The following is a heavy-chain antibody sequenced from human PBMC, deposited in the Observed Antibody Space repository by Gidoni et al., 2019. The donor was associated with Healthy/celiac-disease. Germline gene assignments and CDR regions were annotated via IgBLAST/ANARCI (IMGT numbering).Heavy chain of an antibody. CDR2: ISYDGSNK. J-gene: IGHJ4*02. V-gene: IGHV3-30-3*01. Sequence: QVQLVESGGGVVQPGRSLRLSCAASGFTFSSYAMHWVRQAPGKGLEWVAVISYDGSNKYYADSVKGRFTISRDNSKNTLYLQMNSLRAEDTAVYYCVDSSGFDYWGQGTLVTVSS. D-gene: IGHD6-6*01. CDR1: GFTFSSYA. CDR3: VDSSGFDY.